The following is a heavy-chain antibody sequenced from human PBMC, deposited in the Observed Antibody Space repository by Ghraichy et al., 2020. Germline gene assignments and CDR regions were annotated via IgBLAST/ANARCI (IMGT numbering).Heavy chain of an antibody. CDR2: IYYSGST. J-gene: IGHJ4*02. V-gene: IGHV4-34*01. CDR1: GGSFSGYY. Sequence: SQTLSLTCAVYGGSFSGYYCVWIRQSPGKGLEWIGSIYYSGSTYYNPSLKSRVTISVDTSKNQFSLKLSSVTAADTAVYYCARVFSSSGYYYFPFDYWGQGTLVTVSS. D-gene: IGHD3-22*01. CDR3: ARVFSSSGYYYFPFDY.